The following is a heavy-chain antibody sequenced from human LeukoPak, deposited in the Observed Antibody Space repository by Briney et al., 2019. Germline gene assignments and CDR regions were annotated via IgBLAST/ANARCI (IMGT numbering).Heavy chain of an antibody. CDR3: ARDKPYCSGGSCYSYYGMDV. V-gene: IGHV3-21*01. CDR1: GFTFSSYS. CDR2: ISSSSSYI. J-gene: IGHJ6*02. D-gene: IGHD2-15*01. Sequence: GGSLRPSCAASGFTFSSYSMNWVRQAPGKGLEWVSSISSSSSYIYYADSVKGRFTISRDNAKNSLYLQMNSLRAEDTAVYYCARDKPYCSGGSCYSYYGMDVWGQGTTVTVSS.